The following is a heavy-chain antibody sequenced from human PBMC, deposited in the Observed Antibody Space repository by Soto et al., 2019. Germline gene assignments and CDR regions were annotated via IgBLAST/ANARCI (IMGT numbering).Heavy chain of an antibody. CDR2: ISAYNGNT. CDR3: ARDPARNVDSAHKFDY. V-gene: IGHV1-18*01. CDR1: GYTFTSYG. Sequence: QVQLVQSGAEVKKPGASVKVSCKASGYTFTSYGISWVRQAPGQGLEWMGWISAYNGNTKYAQKLQGRVTMTTDTSTSTAYMELRSLRSDDTAVYYCARDPARNVDSAHKFDYWGQGTLFTVSS. D-gene: IGHD2-2*01. J-gene: IGHJ4*02.